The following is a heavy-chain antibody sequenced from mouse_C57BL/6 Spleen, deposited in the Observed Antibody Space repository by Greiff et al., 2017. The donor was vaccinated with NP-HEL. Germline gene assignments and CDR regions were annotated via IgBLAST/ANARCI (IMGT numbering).Heavy chain of an antibody. CDR3: VRQGYYAMDY. Sequence: EVQLVESGGGLVQPKGSLKLSCAASGFSFNTYAMNWVRQAPGKGLEWVARIRSKSNNYATYYADSVKDRFTISRDDSESMLYLQMNNLKTEDTAMYYCVRQGYYAMDYWGQGTSVTVSS. J-gene: IGHJ4*01. CDR1: GFSFNTYA. CDR2: IRSKSNNYAT. V-gene: IGHV10-1*01.